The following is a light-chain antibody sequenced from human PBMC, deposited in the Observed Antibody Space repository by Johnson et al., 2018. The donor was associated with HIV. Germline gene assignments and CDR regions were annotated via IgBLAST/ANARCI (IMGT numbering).Light chain of an antibody. Sequence: QSVLTQPPSVSAAPGQKVTISCSGGTSNIGNNYVSWYQHLPGTAPKLLIYENNKRPSGIPDRFSGSKSGTSATLGITGLQTGDAADYYCGTWDSSLSAGVFGTGTKVPVL. CDR2: ENN. V-gene: IGLV1-51*02. CDR1: TSNIGNNY. J-gene: IGLJ1*01. CDR3: GTWDSSLSAGV.